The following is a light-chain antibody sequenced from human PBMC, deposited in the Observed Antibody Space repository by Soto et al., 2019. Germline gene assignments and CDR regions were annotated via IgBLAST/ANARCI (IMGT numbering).Light chain of an antibody. V-gene: IGKV3-11*01. Sequence: EIVLTQSPATLSLSPGERATLSCRASQGVSSYLAWYQQKPGQAPRLLIYDASTRATGIPSRFSGSGSGTDFTLTISSIEPEDFAIYYCQQRSNWPPVTFGGGTKVEIK. CDR2: DAS. CDR1: QGVSSY. CDR3: QQRSNWPPVT. J-gene: IGKJ4*01.